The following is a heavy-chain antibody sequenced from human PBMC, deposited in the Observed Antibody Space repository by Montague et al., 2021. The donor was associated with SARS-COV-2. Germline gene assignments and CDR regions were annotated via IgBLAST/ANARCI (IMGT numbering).Heavy chain of an antibody. Sequence: SETRSLTSTVSGGPISSSSYYWGWIRQPPGKGLEWIGSIYYSGSTYYXPSLKGRVTISVDTSKNQFSLKLGSVTAADTAVYYCARDLWVWLSVEGSFDYWGQGTLVTVSS. CDR3: ARDLWVWLSVEGSFDY. D-gene: IGHD5-12*01. J-gene: IGHJ4*02. V-gene: IGHV4-39*07. CDR1: GGPISSSSYY. CDR2: IYYSGST.